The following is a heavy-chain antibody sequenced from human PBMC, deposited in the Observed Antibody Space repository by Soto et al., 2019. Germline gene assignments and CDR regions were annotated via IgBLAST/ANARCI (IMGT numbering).Heavy chain of an antibody. Sequence: SETLSLTCTVSGGSISSYYWSWIWQPPGKGLEWIGYIYYSGSTNYNPSLKSRVTISVDTSKNQFSLKLSSVTAADTAVYYCARGRFYGDYENYYYYGMDVWGQGTTVTVSS. D-gene: IGHD4-17*01. CDR1: GGSISSYY. V-gene: IGHV4-59*01. CDR2: IYYSGST. CDR3: ARGRFYGDYENYYYYGMDV. J-gene: IGHJ6*02.